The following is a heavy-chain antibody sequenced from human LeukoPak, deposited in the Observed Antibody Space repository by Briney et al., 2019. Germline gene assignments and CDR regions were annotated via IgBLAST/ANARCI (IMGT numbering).Heavy chain of an antibody. CDR3: ARAEYYYDSSGYSNPTQILDY. D-gene: IGHD3-22*01. CDR1: GYSISSGYY. CDR2: IYHSGST. Sequence: PSETLSLTCTVSGYSISSGYYWGWIRQPPGKGLEWIGSIYHSGSTYYNPSLKSRVTISVDTSKNQFSLKLSSVTAADTAVYYCARAEYYYDSSGYSNPTQILDYWGQGTLVTVSS. V-gene: IGHV4-38-2*02. J-gene: IGHJ4*02.